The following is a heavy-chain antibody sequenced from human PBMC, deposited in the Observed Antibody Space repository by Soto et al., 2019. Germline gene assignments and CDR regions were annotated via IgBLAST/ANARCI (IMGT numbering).Heavy chain of an antibody. J-gene: IGHJ5*02. CDR1: GFTFSAYD. V-gene: IGHV3-13*01. CDR3: AKPASSWHGGGGWFDP. D-gene: IGHD3-16*01. Sequence: ESGGGLVQPGGSLRLSCAASGFTFSAYDMHWVRQPTGKGLEWVSAIGTLHDTYYPDSVKGRFTISRENAKNSLYLQMNSPTTGDTAVYYCAKPASSWHGGGGWFDPWGQGTLVTVSS. CDR2: IGTLHDT.